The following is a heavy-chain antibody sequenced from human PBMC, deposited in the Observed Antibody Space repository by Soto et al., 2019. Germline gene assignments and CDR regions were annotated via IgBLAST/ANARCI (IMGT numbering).Heavy chain of an antibody. CDR1: GGSISSGGYY. CDR2: IYYSGST. CDR3: ARDGLTGYRYFDY. J-gene: IGHJ4*02. D-gene: IGHD3-9*01. V-gene: IGHV4-31*03. Sequence: SETLSLTCTVSGGSISSGGYYWSWIRQHPGKGLEWIGYIYYSGSTYYNPSLKSRVIISVDTSKNQFSLKLSSVTAADTAVYYCARDGLTGYRYFDYWGQGTLVTVSS.